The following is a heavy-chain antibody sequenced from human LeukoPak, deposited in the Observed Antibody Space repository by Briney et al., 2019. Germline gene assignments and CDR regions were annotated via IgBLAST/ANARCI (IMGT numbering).Heavy chain of an antibody. CDR3: AREDFGDYYFDY. J-gene: IGHJ4*02. CDR1: GGTVSSHA. Sequence: ASVKVSCKASGGTVSSHAISWVRQAPGQGLEWMGGIIPIFGTANYAQKFQGRVTITADESTSTAYMELSSVRSEDTAVYYCAREDFGDYYFDYWGQGTLVTVSS. V-gene: IGHV1-69*13. CDR2: IIPIFGTA. D-gene: IGHD4-17*01.